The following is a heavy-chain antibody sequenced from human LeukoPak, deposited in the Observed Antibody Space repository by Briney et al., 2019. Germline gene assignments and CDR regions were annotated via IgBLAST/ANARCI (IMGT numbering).Heavy chain of an antibody. J-gene: IGHJ4*02. Sequence: PSQTLSLTCTVSGASISSGGYYWSWIRQHPGKGLEWIGYIYYSASTYNNPSLKSRVTISVDTSKNQFSLKLTSVTAADTAVYYCARGGYNYGYDYWGQGTLVTVSS. CDR3: ARGGYNYGYDY. CDR2: IYYSAST. CDR1: GASISSGGYY. D-gene: IGHD5-18*01. V-gene: IGHV4-31*03.